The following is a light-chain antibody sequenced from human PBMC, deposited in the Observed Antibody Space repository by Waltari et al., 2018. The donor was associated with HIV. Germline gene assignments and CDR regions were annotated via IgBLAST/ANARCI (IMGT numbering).Light chain of an antibody. Sequence: DIQMTQSPSSLSASVGDRITITCRASQYIINFVNWFQKKPGKAPHLLIYAGNSLQSGVPSRFSGSVAAGTDFTLTINNLQPDDFATYYCQQTFNIPLTFGPGTTVEIK. CDR2: AGN. CDR1: QYIINF. V-gene: IGKV1-39*01. CDR3: QQTFNIPLT. J-gene: IGKJ3*01.